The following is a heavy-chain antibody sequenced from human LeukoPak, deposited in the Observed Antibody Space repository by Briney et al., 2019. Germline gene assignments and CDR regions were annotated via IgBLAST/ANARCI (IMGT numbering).Heavy chain of an antibody. CDR1: GASIRSYY. Sequence: PSETLSLTCTVSGASIRSYYWSWIRQPAGKGLEWIGRIYTSGSTNYNPSLKSRVTISVDTSKNQFSLKLSSVTAADTAVYYCARVNLVSPTYYYGSGSYYHLWGQGTLVTVSS. CDR3: ARVNLVSPTYYYGSGSYYHL. V-gene: IGHV4-4*07. J-gene: IGHJ5*02. CDR2: IYTSGST. D-gene: IGHD3-10*01.